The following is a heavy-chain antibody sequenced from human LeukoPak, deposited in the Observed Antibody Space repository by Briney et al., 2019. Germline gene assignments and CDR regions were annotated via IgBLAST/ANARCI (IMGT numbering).Heavy chain of an antibody. V-gene: IGHV3-30*03. CDR2: ISYDGSNK. D-gene: IGHD5-12*01. CDR1: GFTFSSYG. Sequence: GGSLRLSCAASGFTFSSYGMHWVRQAPGKGLEWVAVISYDGSNKYYADSVKGRFTISRDNSKNTLYLQMNSLRAEDTAVYYCASDVPRGYSGYATSYYFDYWGQGTLVTVSS. CDR3: ASDVPRGYSGYATSYYFDY. J-gene: IGHJ4*02.